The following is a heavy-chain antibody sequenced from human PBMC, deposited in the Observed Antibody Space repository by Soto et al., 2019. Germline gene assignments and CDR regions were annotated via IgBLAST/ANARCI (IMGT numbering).Heavy chain of an antibody. CDR2: IKSKTDGGTA. V-gene: IGHV3-15*01. D-gene: IGHD1-26*01. J-gene: IGHJ4*02. CDR1: RFSFTNAW. Sequence: EVQLVESGGGFVQPGGSLRLSCVASRFSFTNAWMSWVRQAPGKGPEWVGRIKSKTDGGTADYAAPVKGRFTISRDNAKKSLYLQMNSLRPADTAMYYCSGGVGDAFWGQGTLVTVSS. CDR3: SGGVGDAF.